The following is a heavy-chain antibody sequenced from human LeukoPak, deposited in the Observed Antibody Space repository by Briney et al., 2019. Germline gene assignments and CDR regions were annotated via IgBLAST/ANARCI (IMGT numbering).Heavy chain of an antibody. Sequence: SETLSLTCAVPGGSLSTDYWSWVRQPPGKGLEWIGYIYNSDYTKYNPSLGSRVTISLDTSKSQFSLRLSSVTAADTAVYYCAASTEYYYYYMDVWGKGTTVIVSS. CDR1: GGSLSTDY. CDR2: IYNSDYT. V-gene: IGHV4-4*09. CDR3: AASTEYYYYYMDV. J-gene: IGHJ6*03.